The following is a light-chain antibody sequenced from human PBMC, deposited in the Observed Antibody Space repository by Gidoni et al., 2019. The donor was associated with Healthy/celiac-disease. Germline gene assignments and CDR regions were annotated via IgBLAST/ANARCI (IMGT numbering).Light chain of an antibody. J-gene: IGLJ1*01. CDR3: QSYDSSLSGLYV. Sequence: QRVTISCTGSSSNIGAGYDVHWYQQLPGTAPKPLIYGNSNRPSGVTDRFSVSKSGTSASLAITGLQAEDEADYYCQSYDSSLSGLYVFGTGTKVTVL. V-gene: IGLV1-40*01. CDR1: SSNIGAGYD. CDR2: GNS.